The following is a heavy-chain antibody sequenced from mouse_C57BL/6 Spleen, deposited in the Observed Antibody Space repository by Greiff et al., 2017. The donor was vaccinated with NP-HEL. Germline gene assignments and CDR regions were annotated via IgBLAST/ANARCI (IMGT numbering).Heavy chain of an antibody. D-gene: IGHD2-4*01. J-gene: IGHJ3*01. Sequence: QVQLQQSGAELVKPGASVKISCKASGYTFTDYYINWVKQRPGQGLEWIGKIGPGSGSTYYNEKFKGKATLTADKSSSTAYMQLSSLTSEDSAVYVCARSNYDYDGAWFAYWGQGTLVTVSA. CDR1: GYTFTDYY. V-gene: IGHV1-77*01. CDR2: IGPGSGST. CDR3: ARSNYDYDGAWFAY.